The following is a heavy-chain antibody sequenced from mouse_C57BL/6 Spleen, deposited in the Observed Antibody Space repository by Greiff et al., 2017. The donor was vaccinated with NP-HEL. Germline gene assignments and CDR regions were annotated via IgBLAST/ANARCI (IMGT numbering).Heavy chain of an antibody. CDR2: IYPGNSDT. J-gene: IGHJ2*01. V-gene: IGHV1-5*01. Sequence: EVHLVESGTVLARPGASVKMSCKTSGYTFTSYWMHWVKQRPGQGLEWIGAIYPGNSDTSYNQKFKGKAKLTAVTSASTAYMELSSLTNEDSAVYYCSREGNYGNLYYFDYWGQGTTLTVSS. CDR3: SREGNYGNLYYFDY. CDR1: GYTFTSYW. D-gene: IGHD2-1*01.